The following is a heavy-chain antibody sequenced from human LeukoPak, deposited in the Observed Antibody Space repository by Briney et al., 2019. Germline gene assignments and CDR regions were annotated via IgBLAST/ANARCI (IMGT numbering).Heavy chain of an antibody. CDR2: ISSSSSYI. CDR3: ARVKGSMVRGVIGAFDI. CDR1: GFTFSSYS. Sequence: AGGSLRLSCAASGFTFSSYSMNWVRQAPGKRLEWVSSISSSSSYIYYADSVKGRFTISRDNAKNSLYLQMNSLRAEDTAVYYCARVKGSMVRGVIGAFDIWGQGIMVTVSS. J-gene: IGHJ3*02. V-gene: IGHV3-21*01. D-gene: IGHD3-10*01.